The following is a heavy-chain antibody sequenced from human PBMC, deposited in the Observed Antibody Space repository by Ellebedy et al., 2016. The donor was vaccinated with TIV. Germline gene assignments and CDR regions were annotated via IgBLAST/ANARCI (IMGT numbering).Heavy chain of an antibody. V-gene: IGHV3-30*03. Sequence: GESLKISCAASGFTFSNYGMHWVRQAPGKGLEWVAVISNDGSNNYHADSVKGRFSISRDNSKNTLFLQMTSLRAEDTAVYYCARGVNPIYGSGSYFKAYFDNWGQGTLVTVSS. CDR3: ARGVNPIYGSGSYFKAYFDN. CDR2: ISNDGSNN. D-gene: IGHD3-10*01. CDR1: GFTFSNYG. J-gene: IGHJ4*02.